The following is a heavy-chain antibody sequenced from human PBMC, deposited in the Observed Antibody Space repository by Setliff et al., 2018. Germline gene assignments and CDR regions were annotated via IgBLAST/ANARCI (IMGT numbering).Heavy chain of an antibody. CDR2: ISAYNGNT. CDR3: ARDSSGYYRDYFGY. D-gene: IGHD3-22*01. Sequence: ASVKVSCKASGYTFTSYGHSWVRQAPGQGLEWMGWISAYNGNTNYAQKLQGRVTMTTDTSTSTAYMELRSLRSDDTAVYYCARDSSGYYRDYFGYWGQGTLVTVSS. J-gene: IGHJ4*02. V-gene: IGHV1-18*01. CDR1: GYTFTSYG.